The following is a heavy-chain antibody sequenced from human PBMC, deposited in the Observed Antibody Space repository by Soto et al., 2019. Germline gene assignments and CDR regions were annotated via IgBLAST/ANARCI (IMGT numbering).Heavy chain of an antibody. D-gene: IGHD3-22*01. CDR1: GGTFSSYA. CDR3: AREYYYDSSGDIPMDV. V-gene: IGHV1-69*05. Sequence: QVQLVQSGAEVKKPGSSVKVSCKASGGTFSSYAISWVRQAPGQGLEWMGGIIPIFGTANYAQKFQGRVTITXXEXTXXAYMELSSLRSEDTAVYYCAREYYYDSSGDIPMDVWGQGTTVTVSS. CDR2: IIPIFGTA. J-gene: IGHJ6*02.